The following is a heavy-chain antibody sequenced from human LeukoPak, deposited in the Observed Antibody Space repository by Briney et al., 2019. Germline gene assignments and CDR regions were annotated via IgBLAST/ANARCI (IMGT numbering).Heavy chain of an antibody. J-gene: IGHJ4*02. Sequence: PSETLSLTCTVSGGVISGSSYYWGWIRQPPGKGLEWIGSIYYSGSTYYNPSLKSRVTISVDTSKNQFSLKLSSVTAADTAVYYCVRHLGYHVNDYWGQGTLVTVSS. CDR3: VRHLGYHVNDY. D-gene: IGHD6-13*01. CDR2: IYYSGST. CDR1: GGVISGSSYY. V-gene: IGHV4-39*01.